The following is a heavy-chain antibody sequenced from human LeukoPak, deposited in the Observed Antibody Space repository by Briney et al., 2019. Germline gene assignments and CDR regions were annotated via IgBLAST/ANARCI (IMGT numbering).Heavy chain of an antibody. CDR3: SRDRHGDFDY. Sequence: PGGSLRLSCAASGFTLSSYWMHWVRQAPGKGLVWVSRINSDGSSTSYADSVKGRFTISRDNAKNTLYLQMNRRRAEDTAVYYCSRDRHGDFDYWGQGTLVTVSS. V-gene: IGHV3-74*01. D-gene: IGHD5-24*01. CDR2: INSDGSST. J-gene: IGHJ4*02. CDR1: GFTLSSYW.